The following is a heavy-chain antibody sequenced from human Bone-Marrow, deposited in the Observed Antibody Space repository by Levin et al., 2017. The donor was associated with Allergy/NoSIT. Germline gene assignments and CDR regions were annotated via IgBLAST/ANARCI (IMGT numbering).Heavy chain of an antibody. Sequence: GESLKISCKGSGYTFSNYWIGWVRQMPGKGLEWVGIINPGDSDTTYSPSFEGQVTISVDKSIGTAHLQWSSLRASENAMYYCARLLLNSYDTSAYLFDSYNIWGQGTLVTVSS. D-gene: IGHD3-22*01. J-gene: IGHJ3*02. CDR1: GYTFSNYW. CDR3: ARLLLNSYDTSAYLFDSYNI. CDR2: INPGDSDT. V-gene: IGHV5-51*01.